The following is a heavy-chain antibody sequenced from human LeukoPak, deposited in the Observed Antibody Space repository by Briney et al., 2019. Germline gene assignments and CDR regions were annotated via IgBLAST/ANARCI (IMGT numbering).Heavy chain of an antibody. CDR2: ISSSGSTI. CDR3: ARAPYYYGSGIDY. D-gene: IGHD3-10*01. V-gene: IGHV3-48*03. CDR1: GFTFSSYE. J-gene: IGHJ4*02. Sequence: GGSLRLSCAASGFTFSSYEMNWVRQAPGKGLEWVSYISSSGSTIYYADSVKGRFTISRDNAKNSLYLQMNSLRAEDTAVYYCARAPYYYGSGIDYWGQGTLVTVSS.